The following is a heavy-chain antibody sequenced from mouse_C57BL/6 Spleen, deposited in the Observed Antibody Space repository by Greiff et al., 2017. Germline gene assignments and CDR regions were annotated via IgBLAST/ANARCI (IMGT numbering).Heavy chain of an antibody. Sequence: VQLQQSGPVLVKPGASVKMSCKASGYTFTDYYMNWVKQSHGKSLEWIGVINPYNGGTSYNQKFKGKATLTVDKSSRTAYMELNSLTSEDSAVYYCARVGDYYGSSYWYFDVWGTGTTVTVSS. CDR2: INPYNGGT. CDR3: ARVGDYYGSSYWYFDV. J-gene: IGHJ1*03. D-gene: IGHD1-1*01. V-gene: IGHV1-19*01. CDR1: GYTFTDYY.